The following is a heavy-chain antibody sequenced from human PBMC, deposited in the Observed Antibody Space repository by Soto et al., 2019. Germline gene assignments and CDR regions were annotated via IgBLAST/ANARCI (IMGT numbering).Heavy chain of an antibody. V-gene: IGHV3-23*01. CDR3: AETSSYGNYYFDY. D-gene: IGHD4-17*01. CDR1: GFTFSSYV. J-gene: IGHJ4*02. CDR2: IGGSGSDT. Sequence: GGSLRLSCAASGFTFSSYVMSWVRQAPGKGLEWVSIIGGSGSDTYYADSVKGRFTVSRDNSKNTQYVQMNSLRDEDTAVYYCAETSSYGNYYFDYWGPGTPVTVSS.